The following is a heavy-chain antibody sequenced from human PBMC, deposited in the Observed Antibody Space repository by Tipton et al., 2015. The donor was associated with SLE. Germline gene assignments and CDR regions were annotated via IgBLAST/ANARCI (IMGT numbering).Heavy chain of an antibody. J-gene: IGHJ4*02. D-gene: IGHD7-27*01. CDR2: INHSGST. V-gene: IGHV4-34*01. Sequence: LRLSCIVSGDSINNYYWSWIRQPPGKGLEWIGEINHSGSTNYNPSLKSRVTISVDTSKNQFSLKLSSVTAADTAVYYCASERTGGYFDYWGQGTLVTVSS. CDR3: ASERTGGYFDY. CDR1: GDSINNYY.